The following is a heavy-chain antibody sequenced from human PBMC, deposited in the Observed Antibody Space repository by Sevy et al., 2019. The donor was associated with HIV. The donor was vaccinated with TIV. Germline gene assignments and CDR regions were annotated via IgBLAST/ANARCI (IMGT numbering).Heavy chain of an antibody. V-gene: IGHV4-61*02. CDR2: FYTSGNT. Sequence: SETLSLTCTVSGVSISSGIYYWSWIRQPAGKGLEWIGRFYTSGNTNYNPSLKSRFTISVDTSKNQFSLKLSCVTAADTAVYYCTRATYCGGDCFLDYWGQGTLVTVSS. CDR1: GVSISSGIYY. CDR3: TRATYCGGDCFLDY. J-gene: IGHJ4*02. D-gene: IGHD2-21*02.